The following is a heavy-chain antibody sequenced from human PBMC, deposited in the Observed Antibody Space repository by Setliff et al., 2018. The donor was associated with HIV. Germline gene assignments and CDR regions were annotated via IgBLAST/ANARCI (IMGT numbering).Heavy chain of an antibody. CDR3: ARGYNWNYPLDY. J-gene: IGHJ4*02. D-gene: IGHD1-7*01. V-gene: IGHV1-69*06. Sequence: RASVKVSCKASGGTFSNYVINWVRQAPGQGLEWMGRIIPIFGTANYAQKFQGRVTITADKSTSTAYMDLSSLRSEDTAVYYCARGYNWNYPLDYWGQGTLVTVSS. CDR1: GGTFSNYV. CDR2: IIPIFGTA.